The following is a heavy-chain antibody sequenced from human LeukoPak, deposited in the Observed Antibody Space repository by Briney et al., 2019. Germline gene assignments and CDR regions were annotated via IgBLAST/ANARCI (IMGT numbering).Heavy chain of an antibody. CDR3: AKGSSGYFADL. J-gene: IGHJ5*02. D-gene: IGHD3-22*01. Sequence: HPGGSLRLSCAASGFIFNNYGLIWGRQAPGKGLEWVSAISNDGGGTQYADFVEGRFTISRDNSKNTLFLQMSSLRAEDTALYYCAKGSSGYFADLWGQGTLVTVSS. V-gene: IGHV3-23*01. CDR2: ISNDGGGT. CDR1: GFIFNNYG.